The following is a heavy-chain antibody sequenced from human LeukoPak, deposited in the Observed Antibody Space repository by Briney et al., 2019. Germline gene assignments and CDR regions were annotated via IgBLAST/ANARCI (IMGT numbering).Heavy chain of an antibody. J-gene: IGHJ4*02. Sequence: PSETLSLTCTVSGGSISGYYWSWIRQPAGKGLEWIGRIYTSGSTNYNPSLKSRVTMSVDTSKNQFSLKLSSVTAADTAVYYCARQTKLLWFGESKKSFDYWGQGTLVTVSS. V-gene: IGHV4-4*07. D-gene: IGHD3-10*01. CDR3: ARQTKLLWFGESKKSFDY. CDR2: IYTSGST. CDR1: GGSISGYY.